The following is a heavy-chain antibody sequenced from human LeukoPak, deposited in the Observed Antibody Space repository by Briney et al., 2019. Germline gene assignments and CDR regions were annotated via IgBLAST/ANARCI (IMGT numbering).Heavy chain of an antibody. Sequence: SGPTLVNPTQTLTLTCTFSAFSLSASGVHVGWIRQPPGRALEWLAVLYWNDYKYYSPSLESSLTITKDTSKDQVVLTMTKMDPVDTATYYCARFLATGTYRFDYWGQGTLVTVS. CDR1: AFSLSASGVH. D-gene: IGHD1-1*01. CDR2: LYWNDYK. J-gene: IGHJ4*02. CDR3: ARFLATGTYRFDY. V-gene: IGHV2-5*01.